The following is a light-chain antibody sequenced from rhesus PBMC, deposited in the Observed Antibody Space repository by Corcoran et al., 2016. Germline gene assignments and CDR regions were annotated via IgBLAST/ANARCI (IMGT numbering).Light chain of an antibody. J-gene: IGKJ4*01. Sequence: DIQTTQSPSALSASVGDRVTISCRASQNIYSNLAWYQQKPGKAPKLLIYAASSLQTGIPSRFSGSGSGTDFTLPISSLQPEDSAAYYCQQYYDNPLTFGGGTKVELK. V-gene: IGKV1S12*01. CDR3: QQYYDNPLT. CDR1: QNIYSN. CDR2: AAS.